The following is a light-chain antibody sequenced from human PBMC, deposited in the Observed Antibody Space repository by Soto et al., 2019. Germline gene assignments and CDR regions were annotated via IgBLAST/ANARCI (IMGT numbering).Light chain of an antibody. Sequence: IQMTQSPSTLSASVGDRVTITFRASQSIINWLAWYQQKPGKAPKLLIYKASSLQSGVPSRFSGSGSGTDFTLTISSLQPEDFATYYCQQYNSYSTFGQGTKV. CDR2: KAS. J-gene: IGKJ1*01. CDR3: QQYNSYST. V-gene: IGKV1-5*03. CDR1: QSIINW.